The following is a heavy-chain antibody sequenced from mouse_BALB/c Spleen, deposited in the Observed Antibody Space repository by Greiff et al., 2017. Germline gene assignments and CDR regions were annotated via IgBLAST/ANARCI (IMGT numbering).Heavy chain of an antibody. CDR1: GFTFSSYA. CDR3: ARSIYYDYDEGPYYAMDY. Sequence: EVKLVESGGGLVKPGGSLKLSCAASGFTFSSYAMSWVRQTPEKRLEWVASISSGGSTYYPDSVKGRFTISRDNARNILYLQMSSLRSEDTAMYYCARSIYYDYDEGPYYAMDYWGQGTSVTVSS. J-gene: IGHJ4*01. V-gene: IGHV5-6-5*01. D-gene: IGHD2-4*01. CDR2: ISSGGST.